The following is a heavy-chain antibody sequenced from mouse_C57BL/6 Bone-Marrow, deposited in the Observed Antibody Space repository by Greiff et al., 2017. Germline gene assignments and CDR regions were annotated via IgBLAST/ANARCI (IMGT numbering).Heavy chain of an antibody. V-gene: IGHV1-54*01. CDR1: GYDCTNYL. D-gene: IGHD4-1*02. J-gene: IGHJ3*01. Sequence: VKLQESGAELVRPGTSVTVSCKASGYDCTNYLTEWVKQRPGQGLEWIGVMNPGSGGTNYNEKFKGKATLTADKSSSTAYMQLSSLTSEDSAVYFCATTGTEWFAYWGQGTLVTVSA. CDR2: MNPGSGGT. CDR3: ATTGTEWFAY.